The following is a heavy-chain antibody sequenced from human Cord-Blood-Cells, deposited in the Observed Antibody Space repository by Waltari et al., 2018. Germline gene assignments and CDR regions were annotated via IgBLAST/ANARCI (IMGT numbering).Heavy chain of an antibody. CDR1: GYSISSDYS. CDR2: IYHSGST. CDR3: ARGATLIVGATDY. D-gene: IGHD1-26*01. Sequence: QVQLQESGPGLVKPSETLCLACAVSGYSISSDYSWAWTRQPPGKGLEWIGSIYHSGSTYYNPSLKSRVTIAVDTSKNQFSLKLSSVTAADTAVYYCARGATLIVGATDYWGQGTLVTVSS. V-gene: IGHV4-38-2*01. J-gene: IGHJ4*02.